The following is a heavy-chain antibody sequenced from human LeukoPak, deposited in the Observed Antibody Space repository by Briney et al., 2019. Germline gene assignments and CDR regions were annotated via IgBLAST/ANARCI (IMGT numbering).Heavy chain of an antibody. CDR3: ARRGSGYYYYFDY. V-gene: IGHV4-59*01. D-gene: IGHD5-12*01. J-gene: IGHJ4*02. CDR2: IYYSGST. Sequence: SETLSLTXTVSGGSISSYYWSWIRQPPGKGLEWIGYIYYSGSTNYNPSLKSRVTISVDTSKNQFSLKLSSVTAADTAVYYCARRGSGYYYYFDYWGQGTLVTVSS. CDR1: GGSISSYY.